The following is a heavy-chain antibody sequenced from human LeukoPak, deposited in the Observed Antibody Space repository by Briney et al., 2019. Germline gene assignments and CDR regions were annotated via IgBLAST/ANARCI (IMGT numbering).Heavy chain of an antibody. CDR1: GGSFSGYD. CDR3: ARLDVRVYYFDY. CDR2: INQSGST. V-gene: IGHV4-34*01. J-gene: IGHJ4*02. D-gene: IGHD2-8*01. Sequence: PSETLSLTCAVYGGSFSGYDWSWIHQPPGKGLEWIGEINQSGSTNYNPSLKSRVTISVDTSKNQFSLKLSSVTAADTAVYYCARLDVRVYYFDYWGQGTLVTVSS.